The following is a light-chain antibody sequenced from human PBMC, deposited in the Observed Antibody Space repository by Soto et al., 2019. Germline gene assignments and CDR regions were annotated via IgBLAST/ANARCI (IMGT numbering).Light chain of an antibody. J-gene: IGKJ1*01. CDR3: QQCGSAPLT. V-gene: IGKV3-20*01. CDR2: GAS. CDR1: QSVSSSY. Sequence: IVLTQSPGTLSLSPGERATLSCRASQSVSSSYLAWYQQKPGQAPRLLIYGASSRATGIPDRFSGSGSGTDFTLTISRLEPEDFAVYYCQQCGSAPLTFGQGTKWIS.